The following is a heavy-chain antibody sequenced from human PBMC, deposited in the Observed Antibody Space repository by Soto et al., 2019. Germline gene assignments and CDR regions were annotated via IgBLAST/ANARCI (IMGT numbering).Heavy chain of an antibody. D-gene: IGHD5-18*01. CDR2: INHSGST. J-gene: IGHJ5*02. Sequence: PPETLPVSRAGSGGILSGYYWSWFRQLPGKGLEWIGEINHSGSTNYNPALKSRVTISVDTSKNQFSLKLSSVTAADTAVYYCASRGAWIQLWLPRIHWGDPRGHGTLV. CDR1: GGILSGYY. V-gene: IGHV4-34*01. CDR3: ASRGAWIQLWLPRIHWGDP.